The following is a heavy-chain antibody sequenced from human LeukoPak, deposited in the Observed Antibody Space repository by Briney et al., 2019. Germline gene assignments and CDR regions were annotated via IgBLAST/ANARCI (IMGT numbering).Heavy chain of an antibody. J-gene: IGHJ4*02. CDR2: IHHSGRT. D-gene: IGHD1-26*01. Sequence: PSETLSLTCSISGSSLKTYFWTWLRQAPGKGLEYIGFIHHSGRTDYSPALKSRVTISIDTSKNEFSLRLTSVTIADTAIYYCARTFTGSHLLEYWDQGTLVIVSS. CDR3: ARTFTGSHLLEY. CDR1: GSSLKTYF. V-gene: IGHV4-59*01.